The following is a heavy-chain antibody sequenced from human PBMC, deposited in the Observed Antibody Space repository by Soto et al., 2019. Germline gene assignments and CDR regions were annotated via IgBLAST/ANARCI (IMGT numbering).Heavy chain of an antibody. Sequence: PGGSLRLSCAASGFTFSSYSMNWVRQAPGKGLEWVSYISSSSSTIYYADSVKGRFTTSRDNAKNSLYLQMNSLRDEDTAVYYCARGLYYYDSRGYWGYWGQGTLVTVS. CDR2: ISSSSSTI. CDR1: GFTFSSYS. V-gene: IGHV3-48*02. CDR3: ARGLYYYDSRGYWGY. D-gene: IGHD3-22*01. J-gene: IGHJ4*02.